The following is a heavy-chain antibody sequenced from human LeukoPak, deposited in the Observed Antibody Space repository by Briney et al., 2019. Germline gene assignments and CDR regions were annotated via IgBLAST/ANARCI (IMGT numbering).Heavy chain of an antibody. CDR3: ARAITMVRGVYYYYMDV. Sequence: GGSLRLSCAASGFTFSSYSMNWVRQAPGKGLEWVSSISSSSSYIYYADSVKGRFTISRDNAKNSLYLQMNSLRAEDTAVYYCARAITMVRGVYYYYMDVWGKGTTVTVS. J-gene: IGHJ6*03. CDR1: GFTFSSYS. V-gene: IGHV3-21*01. CDR2: ISSSSSYI. D-gene: IGHD3-10*01.